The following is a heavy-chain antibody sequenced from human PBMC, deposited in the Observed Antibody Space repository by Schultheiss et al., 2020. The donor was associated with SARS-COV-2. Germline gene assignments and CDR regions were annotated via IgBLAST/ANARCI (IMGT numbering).Heavy chain of an antibody. D-gene: IGHD2-8*01. J-gene: IGHJ4*02. CDR1: GYTFIGYF. CDR3: ARDPGVTNEGSYYFDY. CDR2: INPNNGDT. Sequence: ASVKVSCKASGYTFIGYFLHWVRQAPGQGLEWMGRINPNNGDTNYAQKFQGRVTMTRDTSFSTAYMELSRLSSDDTAVYYCARDPGVTNEGSYYFDYWGQGTLVTVSS. V-gene: IGHV1-2*06.